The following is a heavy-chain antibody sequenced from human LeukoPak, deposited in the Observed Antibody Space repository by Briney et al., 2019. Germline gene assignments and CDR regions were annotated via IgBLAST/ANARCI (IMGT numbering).Heavy chain of an antibody. V-gene: IGHV3-15*01. CDR1: GFTFINAW. CDR2: IKGKTDGGTT. D-gene: IGHD1-26*01. Sequence: GGSLRLSRAASGFTFINAWMTWVRQAPGKGLEWVGLIKGKTDGGTTDYAAPVKGRFIISRDDSKNTLYLQMDSLQTEDTAVYYCTAHYPDSGSYNYWGQGTLVTVSS. J-gene: IGHJ4*02. CDR3: TAHYPDSGSYNY.